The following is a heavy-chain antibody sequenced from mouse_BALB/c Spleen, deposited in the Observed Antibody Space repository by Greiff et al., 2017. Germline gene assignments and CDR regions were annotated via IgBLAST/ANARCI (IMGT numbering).Heavy chain of an antibody. V-gene: IGHV5-17*02. J-gene: IGHJ1*01. Sequence: EVHLVESGGGLVQPGGSRKLSCAASGFTFSSFGMHWVRQAPEKGLEWVAYICSGSSTIYYADTVKGRFTISRDNPKNTLFLQMTSLRSEDTAMYYCARSKGHFDVWGAGTTVTVSS. CDR2: ICSGSSTI. CDR1: GFTFSSFG. CDR3: ARSKGHFDV.